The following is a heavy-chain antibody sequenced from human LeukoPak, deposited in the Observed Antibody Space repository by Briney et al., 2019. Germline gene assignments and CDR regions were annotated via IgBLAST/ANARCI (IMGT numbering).Heavy chain of an antibody. J-gene: IGHJ1*01. Sequence: GGSLRLSCAASGFTFKNYAMTWVRQAPGKGLEWVSRTSGSGDIRLYADSVKGRFTISRTNSEDRLYLQMNSLRGDDSGVYYCANYRSGGGGYYSGLEHWGQGTQVTVSS. CDR1: GFTFKNYA. CDR3: ANYRSGGGGYYSGLEH. D-gene: IGHD2-21*02. V-gene: IGHV3-23*01. CDR2: TSGSGDIR.